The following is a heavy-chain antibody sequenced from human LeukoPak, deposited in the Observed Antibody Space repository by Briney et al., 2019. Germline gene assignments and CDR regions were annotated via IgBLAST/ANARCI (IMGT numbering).Heavy chain of an antibody. CDR3: ARNLKTGARAFDI. V-gene: IGHV1-69*05. CDR1: GYTFTSCD. D-gene: IGHD7-27*01. Sequence: GASVKVSCKASGYTFTSCDINWVRQAPGQGLEWMGGIIPIFGTANYAQKFQGRVTITTDESTSTAYMELSSLRSEDTAVYYCARNLKTGARAFDIWGQGTMVTVSS. CDR2: IIPIFGTA. J-gene: IGHJ3*02.